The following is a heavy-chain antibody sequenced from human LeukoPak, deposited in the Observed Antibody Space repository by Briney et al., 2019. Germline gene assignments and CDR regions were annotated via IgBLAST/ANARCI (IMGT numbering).Heavy chain of an antibody. V-gene: IGHV3-30*18. CDR1: GFNFSSFG. Sequence: PGKSLRLSCAVSGFNFSSFGIHWVRQAPGKGLEWLAFILFDGSNTCYADSVKGRFTISRDNSKNTLYLHVNSLRADDTAAYYCAKGRAKYYYDSTAYYILDFWGQGTLVTVSS. D-gene: IGHD3-22*01. J-gene: IGHJ4*02. CDR2: ILFDGSNT. CDR3: AKGRAKYYYDSTAYYILDF.